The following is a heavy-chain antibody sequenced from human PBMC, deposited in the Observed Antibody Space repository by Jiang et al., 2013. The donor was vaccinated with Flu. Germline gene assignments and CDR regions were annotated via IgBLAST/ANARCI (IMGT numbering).Heavy chain of an antibody. Sequence: VKPSETLSLTCTVSGGSISSYYWSWIRQPPGKGLEWIGYIYYSGSTNYNPSLKSRVTISVDTSKNQFSLKLSSVTAADTAVYYCARLVGATTQVDYWGQGTLVTVSS. CDR1: GGSISSYY. CDR3: ARLVGATTQVDY. D-gene: IGHD1-26*01. CDR2: IYYSGST. J-gene: IGHJ4*02. V-gene: IGHV4-59*01.